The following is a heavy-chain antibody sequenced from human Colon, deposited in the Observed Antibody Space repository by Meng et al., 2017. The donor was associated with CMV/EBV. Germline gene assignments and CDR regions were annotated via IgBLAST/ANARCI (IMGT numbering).Heavy chain of an antibody. Sequence: QVQLVQSGAEVKKPGASIKVSCKASGYTFTGYYMHWVRQAPGQGLGWMGRINPNTGGTNYAQKFQGRVTVTRDTSISTAYMELTRLRSDDTAVYYCARDRGGPPFDYWGQGTLVTVSS. V-gene: IGHV1-2*06. CDR1: GYTFTGYY. CDR2: INPNTGGT. J-gene: IGHJ4*02. D-gene: IGHD3-16*01. CDR3: ARDRGGPPFDY.